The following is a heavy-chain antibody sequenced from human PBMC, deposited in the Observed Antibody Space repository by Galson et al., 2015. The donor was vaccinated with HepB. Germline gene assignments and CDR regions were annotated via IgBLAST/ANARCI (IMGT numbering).Heavy chain of an antibody. CDR1: GDSVASGSVT. V-gene: IGHV6-1*01. J-gene: IGHJ5*01. Sequence: CAISGDSVASGSVTWNWIRQSPSRGLEWLGRTFYRSEWSSDYAESVKSRLTINADTSKNQFSLRLNSVTPEDTAVYYCARDRGGCDSWGQGTLVTVSS. CDR2: TFYRSEWSS. D-gene: IGHD2-15*01. CDR3: ARDRGGCDS.